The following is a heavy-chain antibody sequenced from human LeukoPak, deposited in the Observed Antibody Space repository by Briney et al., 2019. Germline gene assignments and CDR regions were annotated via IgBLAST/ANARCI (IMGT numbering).Heavy chain of an antibody. D-gene: IGHD3-3*01. V-gene: IGHV1-8*01. J-gene: IGHJ5*02. CDR3: ARGHYDFWSGYSDP. CDR1: GYTFTSYD. CDR2: MNPNSGNT. Sequence: ASVTVSCKGSGYTFTSYDINWVRQATGQGLEWMGWMNPNSGNTGYAQKFQGRVTMTGNTSISTDYMSLSSLRSEATAVYYCARGHYDFWSGYSDPFGQGTLVTVSS.